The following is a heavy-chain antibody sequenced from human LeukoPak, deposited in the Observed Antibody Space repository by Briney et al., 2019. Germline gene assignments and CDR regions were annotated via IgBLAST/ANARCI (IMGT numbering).Heavy chain of an antibody. Sequence: GESPKLSCLFSGVPFEDALVSWVRQAPGKGLEWVGRITKAGTTDYGALVKGRVTISRDNSKNTFYLQMNSLTADDTSMYYCTWMSTVLTVDFWGRGTLVTVSS. D-gene: IGHD4-23*01. CDR2: ITKAGTT. V-gene: IGHV3-15*01. CDR1: GVPFEDAL. CDR3: TWMSTVLTVDF. J-gene: IGHJ4*02.